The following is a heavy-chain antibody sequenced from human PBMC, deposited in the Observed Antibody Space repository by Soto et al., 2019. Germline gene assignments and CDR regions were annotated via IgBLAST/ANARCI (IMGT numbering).Heavy chain of an antibody. CDR3: TRDQEVGWFDP. Sequence: SLRLSCTASGFTFGDYAMSWFRQAPGKGLEWVGFIRSKAYGGTTEYAASVKGRFTISRDDSKSIAYLQMNSLKTEDTAVYYCTRDQEVGWFDPWGQGTLVTVSS. D-gene: IGHD2-2*01. CDR2: IRSKAYGGTT. CDR1: GFTFGDYA. V-gene: IGHV3-49*03. J-gene: IGHJ5*02.